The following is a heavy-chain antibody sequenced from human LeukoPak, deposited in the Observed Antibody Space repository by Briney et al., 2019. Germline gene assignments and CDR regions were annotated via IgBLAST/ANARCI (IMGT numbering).Heavy chain of an antibody. CDR3: AKDLLNGDYDYDY. D-gene: IGHD4-17*01. CDR1: GFTFSSYS. J-gene: IGHJ4*02. Sequence: PGGSLRLSCAASGFTFSSYSMNWVRQAPGKGLEWVSSISSSSSYIYYADSVKGRFTISRDNAKNSLYLQMNSLRAEDTAVYYCAKDLLNGDYDYDYWGQGTLVTVSS. CDR2: ISSSSSYI. V-gene: IGHV3-21*01.